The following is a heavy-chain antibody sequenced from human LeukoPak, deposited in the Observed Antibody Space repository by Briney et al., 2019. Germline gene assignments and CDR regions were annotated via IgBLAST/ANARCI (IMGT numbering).Heavy chain of an antibody. J-gene: IGHJ4*02. CDR1: VGSFSGYY. CDR3: AREKGSHSSSSRFDY. V-gene: IGHV4-34*01. Sequence: SETLSLTCAVYVGSFSGYYWSWIRQPPGKGLEWIGEINHSGSTNYNPSLKSRVTISVDTSKNQFSLKLSSVTAADTAVYYCAREKGSHSSSSRFDYWGQGTLVTVSS. D-gene: IGHD6-6*01. CDR2: INHSGST.